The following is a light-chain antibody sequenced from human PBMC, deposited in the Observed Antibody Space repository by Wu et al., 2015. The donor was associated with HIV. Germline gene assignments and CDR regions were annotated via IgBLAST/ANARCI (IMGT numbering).Light chain of an antibody. CDR2: DAS. J-gene: IGKJ4*01. CDR3: QQRISWPLT. Sequence: EIVLTQSPVTLSLSPGERATLSCRASQSVNNYLIWYQQKPGQAPSLLIYDASKRATGIPARFSGSGSGTDFTLIISSLEPEDFAVYYCQQRISWPLTFGGGTK. V-gene: IGKV3-11*01. CDR1: QSVNNY.